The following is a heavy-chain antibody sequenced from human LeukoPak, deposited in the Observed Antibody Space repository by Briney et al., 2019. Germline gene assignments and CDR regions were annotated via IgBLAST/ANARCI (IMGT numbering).Heavy chain of an antibody. V-gene: IGHV4-59*08. CDR2: IYYSGST. D-gene: IGHD3-3*01. Sequence: SETLSLTCTVSGGSISSYYWSWIRQPPGKGLEWIGYIYYSGSTNYNPSLKSRVTISVDTSKNQFSLKLSSVTAADTAVYYCARHKGFLEWLTHDAFDIWGQGTMVTVSS. J-gene: IGHJ3*02. CDR1: GGSISSYY. CDR3: ARHKGFLEWLTHDAFDI.